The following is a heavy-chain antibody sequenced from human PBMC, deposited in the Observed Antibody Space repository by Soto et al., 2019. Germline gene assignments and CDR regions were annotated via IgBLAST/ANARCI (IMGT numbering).Heavy chain of an antibody. D-gene: IGHD6-13*01. CDR1: GYTFTGYY. CDR2: IIPNFGTP. Sequence: SVKVSCKASGYTFTGYYMHWVRQAPGQGLEWMGGIIPNFGTPNYAQKFHGRVTIIADNSTSTAYMELSSLKSEDTAVYYCARDLVLYGLDVWGQGTTVTVSS. CDR3: ARDLVLYGLDV. J-gene: IGHJ6*02. V-gene: IGHV1-69*06.